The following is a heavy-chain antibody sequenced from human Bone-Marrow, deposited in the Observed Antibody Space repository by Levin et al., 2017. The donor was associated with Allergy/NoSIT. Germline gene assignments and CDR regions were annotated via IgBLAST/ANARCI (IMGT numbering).Heavy chain of an antibody. CDR2: ISHDGGTR. Sequence: GESLKISCATSGFIFGAYDIHWVRQSPGKGLQWVAFISHDGGTRDYADSVKGRFTVSRDNPTNTVFLQMKSVRTDDTAVYFCARVLGHSGYDCAYWGQGALVTVSS. CDR1: GFIFGAYD. CDR3: ARVLGHSGYDCAY. V-gene: IGHV3-30*03. J-gene: IGHJ4*02. D-gene: IGHD5-12*01.